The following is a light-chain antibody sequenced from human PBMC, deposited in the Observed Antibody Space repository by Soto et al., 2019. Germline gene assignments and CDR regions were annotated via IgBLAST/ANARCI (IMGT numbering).Light chain of an antibody. CDR2: ANI. J-gene: IGLJ1*01. V-gene: IGLV1-40*01. CDR1: SSNIGAGYD. Sequence: QSVLTQPPSVSGAPGQRVTISCTGRSSNIGAGYDVHWYQQLPGTAPKLLIYANINRPAGVPDRFSGSQSGTSASLAITGLQAEDEADYYCQSYDSSPSGYVFGTGTKLTVL. CDR3: QSYDSSPSGYV.